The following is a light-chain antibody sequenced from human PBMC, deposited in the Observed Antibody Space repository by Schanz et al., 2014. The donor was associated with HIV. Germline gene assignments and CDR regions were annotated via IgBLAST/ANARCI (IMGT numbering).Light chain of an antibody. CDR1: SSDIGGYNY. CDR2: EVD. Sequence: QSVLTQPASVSGSPGQSITISCTGTSSDIGGYNYVSWYQQHPGKAPKLILIEVDNRPAGVSNRFSGSKSGNTASLTISGLRAEDEASYYCGSYKSASFPWVFGGGTKLTVL. J-gene: IGLJ3*02. V-gene: IGLV2-14*03. CDR3: GSYKSASFPWV.